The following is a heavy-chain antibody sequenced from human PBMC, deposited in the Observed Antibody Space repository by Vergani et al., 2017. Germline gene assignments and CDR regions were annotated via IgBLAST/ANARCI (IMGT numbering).Heavy chain of an antibody. CDR2: IYWNDDK. V-gene: IGHV2-5*01. CDR1: GFSLSTSGVG. CDR3: ARNRMVRGVIFYYFDY. D-gene: IGHD3-10*01. J-gene: IGHJ4*02. Sequence: QITLKESGPTLVKPTQTLTLTCTFSGFSLSTSGVGVGWIRQPPGKALEWLALIYWNDDKRYSPSLKIRLTITKDTSTNQVVLTMTNMDPVDTATYYCARNRMVRGVIFYYFDYWGQGTLVTVSS.